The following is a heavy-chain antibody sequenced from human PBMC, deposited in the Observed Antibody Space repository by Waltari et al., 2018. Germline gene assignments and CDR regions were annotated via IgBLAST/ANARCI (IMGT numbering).Heavy chain of an antibody. CDR3: ASSSGSPRNPWDY. J-gene: IGHJ4*02. CDR2: ISSSSSTI. D-gene: IGHD3-10*01. V-gene: IGHV3-48*04. Sequence: EVQLVESGGGLVQPGGSLRLSCAASGFTFSSYSMNWVRQAPGKGLEWVSYISSSSSTIYYADSVKGRFTISRDNAKNSLYLQMNSLRAEDTAVDYCASSSGSPRNPWDYWGQGTLVTVSS. CDR1: GFTFSSYS.